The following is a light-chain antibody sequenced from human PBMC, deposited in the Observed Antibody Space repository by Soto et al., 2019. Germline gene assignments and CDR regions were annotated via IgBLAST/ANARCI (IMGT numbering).Light chain of an antibody. J-gene: IGKJ1*01. Sequence: EIVMTQSPPTLYVSPGERATLSCRASQSISRNLAWFHQKPGQAPSLLIFGASTRAAGIPARFSGSGSGTEFSLTISGLQSEDFAVYFCHQYENWPKTFGQGTKVDIK. V-gene: IGKV3-15*01. CDR3: HQYENWPKT. CDR1: QSISRN. CDR2: GAS.